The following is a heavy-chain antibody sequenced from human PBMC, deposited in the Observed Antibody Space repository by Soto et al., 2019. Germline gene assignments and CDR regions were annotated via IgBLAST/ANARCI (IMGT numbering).Heavy chain of an antibody. CDR2: IYWNDDK. D-gene: IGHD3-3*01. J-gene: IGHJ4*02. Sequence: SGPTLVKPTQTLTLTCTFSGFSLSTSGVGVGWIRQPPGKALEWLALIYWNDDKRYSPSLKSRLTITKDTSKNQVVLTMTNMDPVDTATYYCAHRRRVGILEWLFFTYWGQGTLVTVSS. CDR3: AHRRRVGILEWLFFTY. V-gene: IGHV2-5*01. CDR1: GFSLSTSGVG.